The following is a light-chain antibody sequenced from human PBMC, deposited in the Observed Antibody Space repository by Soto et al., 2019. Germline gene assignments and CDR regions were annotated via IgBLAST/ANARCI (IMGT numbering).Light chain of an antibody. Sequence: QLVLTQPPSASGTPGQRVTISCSGSSSNIGVNSVNWYQQLPGTAPKLLIHSTNQRPSGVPDRFSGSKSGTSASLAINGLQSEDEADYYCAAWDDRLAGVFGGGTKLTVL. CDR1: SSNIGVNS. V-gene: IGLV1-44*01. CDR3: AAWDDRLAGV. J-gene: IGLJ3*02. CDR2: STN.